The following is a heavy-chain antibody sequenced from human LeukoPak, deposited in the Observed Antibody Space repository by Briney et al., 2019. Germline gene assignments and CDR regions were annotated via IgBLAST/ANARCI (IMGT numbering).Heavy chain of an antibody. CDR2: ISDSGGST. V-gene: IGHV3-23*01. Sequence: GGALRLSCAVSGITLSNYGMSWVRQDPGKGLGWVAGISDSGGSTNYADSVKGLFNISRDNLKNTLYLQMNSLRAEDTAVYFCAKRGVVIRVILVGFHKEAYYFDSWGQGALVTVSS. CDR3: AKRGVVIRVILVGFHKEAYYFDS. D-gene: IGHD3-22*01. CDR1: GITLSNYG. J-gene: IGHJ4*02.